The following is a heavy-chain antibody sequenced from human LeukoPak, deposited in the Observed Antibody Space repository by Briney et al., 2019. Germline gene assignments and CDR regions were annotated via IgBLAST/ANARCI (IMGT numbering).Heavy chain of an antibody. J-gene: IGHJ3*02. CDR3: ARVPSARIFGVVIGAFDI. V-gene: IGHV3-30*19. D-gene: IGHD3-3*01. CDR2: ISYDGSNK. CDR1: GFTFSSYG. Sequence: PGGSLRLSCAASGFTFSSYGMHWVRQAPGKGLEWVAVISYDGSNKYYADSVKGRFTISRDNSKNTLYLQMNSLRAEDTAVYYCARVPSARIFGVVIGAFDIWGQGTMVTVSS.